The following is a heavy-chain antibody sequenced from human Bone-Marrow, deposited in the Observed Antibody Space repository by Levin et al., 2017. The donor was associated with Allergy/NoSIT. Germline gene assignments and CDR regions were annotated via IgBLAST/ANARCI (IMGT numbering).Heavy chain of an antibody. CDR2: ISYDGSNK. D-gene: IGHD4-17*01. CDR1: GFNFSTFG. J-gene: IGHJ4*02. CDR3: AKEDYGDYVLDS. V-gene: IGHV3-30*18. Sequence: GGSLRLSCAASGFNFSTFGMHWVRQAPGKGLEWVAVISYDGSNKYYVASVKGRFTISRDNSKNTLFLQMNSLRAEDTAVYYCAKEDYGDYVLDSWGQGTLLTV.